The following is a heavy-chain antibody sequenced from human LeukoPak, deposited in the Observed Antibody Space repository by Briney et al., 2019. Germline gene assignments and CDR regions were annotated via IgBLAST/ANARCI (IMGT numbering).Heavy chain of an antibody. J-gene: IGHJ3*02. V-gene: IGHV3-66*01. D-gene: IGHD3-22*01. CDR3: ARGYDSSGYYYADSFDI. Sequence: PGGSLVLSRAASGLTVSDNYMTWVRQAPGKGLEWVSGIFPEGSTHYVDSVKGRFTISRDSSKNTLYFQMSSLRAEDTAVYYCARGYDSSGYYYADSFDIWGQG. CDR2: IFPEGST. CDR1: GLTVSDNY.